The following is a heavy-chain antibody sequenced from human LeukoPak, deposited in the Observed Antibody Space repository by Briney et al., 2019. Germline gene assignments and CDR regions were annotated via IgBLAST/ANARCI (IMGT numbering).Heavy chain of an antibody. V-gene: IGHV4-38-2*02. CDR1: GYSISSGYY. J-gene: IGHJ4*02. D-gene: IGHD3-10*01. Sequence: SETLSLTCTVSGYSISSGYYWGWIRQPPGKGLEWIGSIYYSGSTYYNPSLKSRVTISVDTSKNQFSLKLSSVTAADTAVYYCATLWFGELPYDYWGQGTLVTVSS. CDR2: IYYSGST. CDR3: ATLWFGELPYDY.